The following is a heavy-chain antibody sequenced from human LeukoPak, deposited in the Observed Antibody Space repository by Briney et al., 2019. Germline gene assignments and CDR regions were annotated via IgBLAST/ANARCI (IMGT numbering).Heavy chain of an antibody. CDR3: ATDFTPYDSSGYYVGY. CDR1: GFTFSSFG. V-gene: IGHV3-23*01. Sequence: GGSLRLSCAASGFTFSSFGMSWVRQAPGKGLEWVSAISSTGGTAYYADSVKGRFTISRDNAKNSLYLQMNSLRAEDTAVYYCATDFTPYDSSGYYVGYWGQGTLVTVSS. J-gene: IGHJ4*02. D-gene: IGHD3-22*01. CDR2: ISSTGGTA.